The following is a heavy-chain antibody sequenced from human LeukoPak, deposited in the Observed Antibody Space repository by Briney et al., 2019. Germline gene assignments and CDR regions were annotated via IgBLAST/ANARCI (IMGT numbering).Heavy chain of an antibody. CDR1: GFTFTTYA. CDR2: IYASGSST. Sequence: PGGSLRLSCAASGFTFTTYAMSWVRQAPGEGLEWVSTIYASGSSTYYADSVKGRFTISRDNSKNTLFLQMNSLRAEDTAVYYCAKVRTGAGTTYYFDYWGQGTLATVSS. CDR3: AKVRTGAGTTYYFDY. D-gene: IGHD7-27*01. J-gene: IGHJ4*02. V-gene: IGHV3-23*01.